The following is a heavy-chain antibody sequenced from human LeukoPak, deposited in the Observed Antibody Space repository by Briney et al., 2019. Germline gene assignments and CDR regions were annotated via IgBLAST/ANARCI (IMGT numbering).Heavy chain of an antibody. CDR1: GYTFTSYY. Sequence: ASVKVSCKASGYTFTSYYMHWVRQAPGQGLEWMGIINPSGGSTSYAQKFQGRVTMTRDMSTSTVYMELSSLRSEDTAVYYCARGFTIFGVVTPNSYYYYNMDVWGKGTTVTVSS. CDR2: INPSGGST. CDR3: ARGFTIFGVVTPNSYYYYNMDV. J-gene: IGHJ6*03. D-gene: IGHD3-3*01. V-gene: IGHV1-46*01.